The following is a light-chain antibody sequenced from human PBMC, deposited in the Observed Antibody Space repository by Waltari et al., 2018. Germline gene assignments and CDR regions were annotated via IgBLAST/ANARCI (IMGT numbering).Light chain of an antibody. V-gene: IGKV3-11*01. CDR2: DAS. J-gene: IGKJ1*01. Sequence: IVLTQSPATLSLSPGERATLPCRASQTVSTYLAWFKQKPGQAPRLLIYDASNRAPGIPARFSGSGSGTDFSLTISSLEPEDFAVYYCHQRSLWPWTFGQGTKVAIK. CDR1: QTVSTY. CDR3: HQRSLWPWT.